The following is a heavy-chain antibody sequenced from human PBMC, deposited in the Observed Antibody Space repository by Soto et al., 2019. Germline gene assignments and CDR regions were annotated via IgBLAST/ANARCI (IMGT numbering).Heavy chain of an antibody. V-gene: IGHV1-18*01. D-gene: IGHD5-18*01. CDR1: GYTFTSYG. CDR2: ISAYNGNT. Sequence: QVQLVQSGAEVKKPGASAKVSCKASGYTFTSYGISWVRQAPGQGLEWLGWISAYNGNTNYAQKVQGRVTMTTDTSTSTAYMELRSLRSDDTAVYYCARDNEGGYSAASPFDYWGQGTLVTVSS. CDR3: ARDNEGGYSAASPFDY. J-gene: IGHJ4*02.